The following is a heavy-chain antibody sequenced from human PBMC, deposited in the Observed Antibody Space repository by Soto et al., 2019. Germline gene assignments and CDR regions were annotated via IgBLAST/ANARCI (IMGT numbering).Heavy chain of an antibody. J-gene: IGHJ4*02. CDR1: GGTFSSYA. V-gene: IGHV1-69*06. D-gene: IGHD5-18*01. CDR3: ARTGPSMVMVDY. Sequence: GASVKVSCKASGGTFSSYAISWVRQAPGQGLEWMGGIIPIFGTANYAQKFQGRVTITADKSTSTAYMELSSLRSEDTAVYYCARTGPSMVMVDYWGQGTLVTVSS. CDR2: IIPIFGTA.